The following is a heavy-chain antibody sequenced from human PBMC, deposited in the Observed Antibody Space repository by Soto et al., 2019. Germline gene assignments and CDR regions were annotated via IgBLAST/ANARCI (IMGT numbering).Heavy chain of an antibody. CDR3: ARDLAGYCISTSCYVGWFDP. J-gene: IGHJ5*02. CDR1: GYTFTSYG. D-gene: IGHD2-2*01. Sequence: GASVKVSCKASGYTFTSYGISWVRQAPGQGLEWMGWISAYNGNTNYAQKLQGRVTMTTDTSTSTAYMELRSLRSDDTAVYYCARDLAGYCISTSCYVGWFDPWGQGTLVTVSS. CDR2: ISAYNGNT. V-gene: IGHV1-18*01.